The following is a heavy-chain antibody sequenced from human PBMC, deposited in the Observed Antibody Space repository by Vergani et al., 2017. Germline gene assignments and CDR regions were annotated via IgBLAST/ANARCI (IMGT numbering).Heavy chain of an antibody. V-gene: IGHV1-69*01. Sequence: QVQLVQSGAEVKKPGFSVKVSCKASGGTFSSYAISWVRQAPGQGLEWMGGIIPILGTANYARKFQRRVTITADESTSTAYMEQSSLRSEDTAVYYCARDSGGYVWGGYEAWFDPWGQGTLVTVSS. CDR2: IIPILGTA. J-gene: IGHJ5*02. D-gene: IGHD3-16*01. CDR3: ARDSGGYVWGGYEAWFDP. CDR1: GGTFSSYA.